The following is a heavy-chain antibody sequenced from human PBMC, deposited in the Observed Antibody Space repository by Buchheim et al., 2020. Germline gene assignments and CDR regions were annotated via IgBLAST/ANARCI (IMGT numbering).Heavy chain of an antibody. CDR2: IWYDGSNK. CDR3: ARGVGEISGRFDY. D-gene: IGHD3-16*01. J-gene: IGHJ4*02. CDR1: GFTFSSYG. V-gene: IGHV3-33*08. Sequence: QVQLVESGGGVVQPGRSLRLSCAASGFTFSSYGMHWVRQAPGKGLEWVAVIWYDGSNKYYADSVKGRFTISRDNSKHTLYLQMNSLRAKNTAVYYGARGVGEISGRFDYWGQGTL.